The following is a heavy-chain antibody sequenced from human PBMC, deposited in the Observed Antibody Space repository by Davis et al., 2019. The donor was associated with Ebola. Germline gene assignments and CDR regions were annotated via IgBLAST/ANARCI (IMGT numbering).Heavy chain of an antibody. Sequence: MPGGSLRLSCTVSGGSISSSSYYWGWIRQPPGKGLEWIGSIYYSGSTYYDPSLKSRVTISVDTSKNQFSLKLSSVTAADTAVYYCARKSRFPPKGLDYWGQGTLVTVSS. J-gene: IGHJ4*02. CDR1: GGSISSSSYY. D-gene: IGHD2-21*01. CDR3: ARKSRFPPKGLDY. V-gene: IGHV4-39*01. CDR2: IYYSGST.